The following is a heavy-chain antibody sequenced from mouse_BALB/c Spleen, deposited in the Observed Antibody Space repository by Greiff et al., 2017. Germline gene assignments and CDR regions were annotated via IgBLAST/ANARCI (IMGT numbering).Heavy chain of an antibody. D-gene: IGHD1-1*02. Sequence: VKVVESGAELMKPGASVKISCKATGYTFSSYWIEWVKQRPGHGLEWIGEILPGSGSTNYNEKFKGKATFTADTSSNTAYMQLSSLTSEDSAVYYCARGGGFAYWGQGTLVTVSA. V-gene: IGHV1-9*01. CDR1: GYTFSSYW. CDR3: ARGGGFAY. J-gene: IGHJ3*01. CDR2: ILPGSGST.